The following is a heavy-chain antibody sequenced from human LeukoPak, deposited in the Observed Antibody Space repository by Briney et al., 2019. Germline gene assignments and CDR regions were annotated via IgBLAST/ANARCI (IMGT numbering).Heavy chain of an antibody. V-gene: IGHV1-46*01. J-gene: IGHJ6*03. CDR3: ARGQLLSHYYYYYMDV. CDR1: GYTFTSYY. Sequence: GASVKVSCKASGYTFTSYYMHWVRQAPGQGLEWMGIINPSGGSTSYAQKFQGRVTMTRDTSTSTVYMELSSLRSEDTAVYYCARGQLLSHYYYYYMDVWGKGTTVTVFS. D-gene: IGHD2-2*01. CDR2: INPSGGST.